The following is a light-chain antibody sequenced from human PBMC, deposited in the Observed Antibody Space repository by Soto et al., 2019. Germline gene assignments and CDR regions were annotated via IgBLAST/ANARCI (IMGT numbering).Light chain of an antibody. V-gene: IGKV1-5*03. CDR2: KAS. CDR1: QTISSW. CDR3: QQYNSSPKT. Sequence: DIHMTQSPSTLSASVGNMFTITCRASQTISSWLAWYQQKPGKAPKLLIYKASTLKSGVPSRFSGSGSGTEFTLSISSLQPDDSASYYCQQYNSSPKTFGQGTKVDIK. J-gene: IGKJ1*01.